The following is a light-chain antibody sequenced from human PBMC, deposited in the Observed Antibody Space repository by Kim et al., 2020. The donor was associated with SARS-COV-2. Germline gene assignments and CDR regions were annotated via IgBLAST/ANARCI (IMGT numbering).Light chain of an antibody. J-gene: IGLJ2*01. CDR1: NRDVGLYDL. V-gene: IGLV2-23*02. Sequence: QSALTQPASVSGSPGQSITLSCTGTNRDVGLYDLVSWYQQHPGTAPKLIIYEVTQRPSGVSNRFSGSKSGNTASLTISGLQVEDEAFYYCCSYASVIVFGGGTQLTVL. CDR2: EVT. CDR3: CSYASVIV.